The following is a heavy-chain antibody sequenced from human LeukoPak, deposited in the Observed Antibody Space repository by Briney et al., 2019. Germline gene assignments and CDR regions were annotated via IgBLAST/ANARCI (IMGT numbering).Heavy chain of an antibody. CDR1: GFTFSSYS. D-gene: IGHD1-26*01. V-gene: IGHV3-21*01. CDR3: ARVSGGRQVDAFDI. J-gene: IGHJ3*02. CDR2: ISSSSSYI. Sequence: PGGSLRLSCAASGFTFSSYSMNWVRQAPGKGLEWVSSISSSSSYIYYADSVKGRFTISRDNAKNSLYLQMNSLRAEDTAVYYCARVSGGRQVDAFDIWGQGTMVTVSS.